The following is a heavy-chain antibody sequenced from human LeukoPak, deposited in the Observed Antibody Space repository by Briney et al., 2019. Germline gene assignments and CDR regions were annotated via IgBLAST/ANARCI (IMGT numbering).Heavy chain of an antibody. Sequence: GGSLRLSCAASGFTFSSYWMHWVRQAPGKGLVWVSRINSDGSSTSYADSVKGRFTISRDNAKNTLYLQMNSLRAEDTAVYYCARVGGGSYLYYYYYMDVWGKGTTVTVSS. CDR3: ARVGGGSYLYYYYYMDV. CDR2: INSDGSST. D-gene: IGHD1-26*01. V-gene: IGHV3-74*01. J-gene: IGHJ6*03. CDR1: GFTFSSYW.